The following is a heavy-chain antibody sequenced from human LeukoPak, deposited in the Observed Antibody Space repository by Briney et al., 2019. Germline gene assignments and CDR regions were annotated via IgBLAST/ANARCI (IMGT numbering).Heavy chain of an antibody. J-gene: IGHJ3*02. CDR1: GYTFTSYG. D-gene: IGHD2-2*01. CDR2: ISAYNGNT. CDR3: ARRIGSTSFDAFDI. Sequence: GASVKVSCKASGYTFTSYGISWVRQAPGQGLEWMGWISAYNGNTNYAQKFQGRVTMTTDTSTSTVYMELRSLRSDDTAVYYCARRIGSTSFDAFDIWGQGTMVTVSS. V-gene: IGHV1-18*01.